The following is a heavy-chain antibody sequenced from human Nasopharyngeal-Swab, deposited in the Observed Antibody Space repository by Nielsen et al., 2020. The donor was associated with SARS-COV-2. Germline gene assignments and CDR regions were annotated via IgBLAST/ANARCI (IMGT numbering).Heavy chain of an antibody. Sequence: ASVKVSCKASGYTFTGYYMHWVRQAPGQGLEWMGWINPNSGGTNYAQKFQGRVTMTRDTSISTAYMELSRLRSDDTAVYYCARDPTPPEYCSGGSCYPGDYYYGMDVWGQGTTVTVSS. CDR2: INPNSGGT. V-gene: IGHV1-2*02. J-gene: IGHJ6*02. D-gene: IGHD2-15*01. CDR3: ARDPTPPEYCSGGSCYPGDYYYGMDV. CDR1: GYTFTGYY.